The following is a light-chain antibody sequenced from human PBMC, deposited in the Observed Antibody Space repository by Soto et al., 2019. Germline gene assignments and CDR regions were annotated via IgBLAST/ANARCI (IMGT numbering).Light chain of an antibody. J-gene: IGKJ5*01. Sequence: DIQTTQSPSSVSASVGDRVTITCRASQSISTWLAWYQQKPGKAPKLLIYAASSLQSGVPSRFSGSGSGTDFTFTISRLQPEDIATYYCQQYENLPTFGQGTRLEIK. CDR3: QQYENLPT. CDR1: QSISTW. CDR2: AAS. V-gene: IGKV1-12*01.